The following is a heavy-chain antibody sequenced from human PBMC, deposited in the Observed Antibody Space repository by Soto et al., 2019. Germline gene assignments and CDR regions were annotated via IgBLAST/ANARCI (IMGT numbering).Heavy chain of an antibody. CDR2: INHSGST. D-gene: IGHD2-15*01. CDR1: GGSFSGYY. V-gene: IGHV4-34*01. J-gene: IGHJ6*02. CDR3: ARFKLVVAAKGGMDV. Sequence: KTSETLSLTCAVYGGSFSGYYWSWIRQPPGKGLEWIGEINHSGSTNYNPSLKSRVTISVDTSKNQFSLKLSSVTAADTAVYYCARFKLVVAAKGGMDVWGQGTTVTVSS.